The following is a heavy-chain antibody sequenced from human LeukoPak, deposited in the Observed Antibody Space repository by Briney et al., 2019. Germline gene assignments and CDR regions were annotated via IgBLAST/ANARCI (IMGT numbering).Heavy chain of an antibody. J-gene: IGHJ4*02. CDR1: GFTFSSYV. D-gene: IGHD4-17*01. CDR2: ISYDGSNK. Sequence: GGSLRLSCAASGFTFSSYVMHWVRQAPGKGLEWVAVISYDGSNKYYADSVKGRFTISRDNSKNTLYLQMNSLRAEDTAVYYCAKDYGDYSEGVDYWGQGTLVTVSS. CDR3: AKDYGDYSEGVDY. V-gene: IGHV3-30*18.